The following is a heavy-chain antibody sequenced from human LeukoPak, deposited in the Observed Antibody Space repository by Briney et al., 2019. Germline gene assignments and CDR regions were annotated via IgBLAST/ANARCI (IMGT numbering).Heavy chain of an antibody. V-gene: IGHV4-34*01. D-gene: IGHD4-23*01. CDR3: ARAMPPDYGGNSDAFDI. Sequence: SETLSLTCAVSGGSFSSYDWSWIRQPPGKGLEWIGAINHSGSTNYNPSLKSRVTRSVDTSKNQFSLKLSSVTAADTAVYYCARAMPPDYGGNSDAFDIWGQGTMVTVSS. CDR2: INHSGST. CDR1: GGSFSSYD. J-gene: IGHJ3*02.